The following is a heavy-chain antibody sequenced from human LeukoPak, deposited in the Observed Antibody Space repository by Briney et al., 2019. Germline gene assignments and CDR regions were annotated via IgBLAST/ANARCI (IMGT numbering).Heavy chain of an antibody. CDR2: LSASGGST. V-gene: IGHV3-23*01. Sequence: GGSLRLSCAASGFTFSNYAVSWVRHAPGKGLEWVSTLSASGGSTYYADSVKGRFTISRDNSKNTSFLQMNSLRAEDTALYFCAKVMAWDWLQYPPTPFDQWGQGTLVTVSS. J-gene: IGHJ4*02. D-gene: IGHD5-24*01. CDR1: GFTFSNYA. CDR3: AKVMAWDWLQYPPTPFDQ.